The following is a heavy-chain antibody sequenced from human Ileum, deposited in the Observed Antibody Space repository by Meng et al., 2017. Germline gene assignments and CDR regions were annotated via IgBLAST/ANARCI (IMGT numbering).Heavy chain of an antibody. CDR3: ARGGPWFDP. CDR1: GGSFSGYY. J-gene: IGHJ5*02. V-gene: IGHV4-34*01. CDR2: INHSGST. Sequence: QGQLQESCPGLVDPSETLSLTCAVYGGSFSGYYWSWIRQPPGKGLEWIGEINHSGSTNYNPSLKSRVTISVDTSKNQFSLKLSSVTAADTAVYYCARGGPWFDPWGQGTLVTVSS.